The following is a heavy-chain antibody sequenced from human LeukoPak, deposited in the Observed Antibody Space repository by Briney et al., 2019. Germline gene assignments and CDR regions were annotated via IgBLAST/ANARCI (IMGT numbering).Heavy chain of an antibody. J-gene: IGHJ4*02. D-gene: IGHD5-12*01. CDR2: ISSSGSTI. CDR1: GFTFSNYY. CDR3: AREKNSGYDYDY. V-gene: IGHV3-11*01. Sequence: GGSLRLSCAASGFTFSNYYMSWIRQAPGKGLEWVSYISSSGSTIYYADSVKGRFTISRDNAKNSLYLQMNSLRAEDTAVYYCAREKNSGYDYDYWGQGTLVTVSS.